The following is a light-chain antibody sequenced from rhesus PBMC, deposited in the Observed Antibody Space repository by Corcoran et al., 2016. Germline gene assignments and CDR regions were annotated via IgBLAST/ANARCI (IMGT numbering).Light chain of an antibody. V-gene: IGKV1-46*01. CDR3: QQYDSYPRT. CDR1: QSFSSS. Sequence: DIQMTQSPSSLSASVGDTVTITCRASQSFSSSLAWYQQKPGKAPKLLIYSASSLQSGVPSRFSGSKSGTDFTLTISSLQPEDIASYYCQQYDSYPRTFGQGTKVEIK. J-gene: IGKJ1*01. CDR2: SAS.